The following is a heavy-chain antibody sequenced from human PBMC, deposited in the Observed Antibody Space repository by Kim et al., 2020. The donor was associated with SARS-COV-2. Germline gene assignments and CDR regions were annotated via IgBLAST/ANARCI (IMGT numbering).Heavy chain of an antibody. Sequence: GGSLRLSCAASGFTFSSYGMHWVRQAPGKGLEWVAVISYDGSNKYYADSVKGRFTISRDNSKNTLYLQMNSLRAEDTAVYYCAKVTYYYESSGYPDYWGQGTLVTVSS. D-gene: IGHD3-22*01. CDR3: AKVTYYYESSGYPDY. J-gene: IGHJ4*02. V-gene: IGHV3-30*18. CDR2: ISYDGSNK. CDR1: GFTFSSYG.